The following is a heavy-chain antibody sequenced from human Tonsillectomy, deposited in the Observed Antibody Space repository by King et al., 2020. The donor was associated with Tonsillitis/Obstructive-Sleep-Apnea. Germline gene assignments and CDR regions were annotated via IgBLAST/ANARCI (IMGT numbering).Heavy chain of an antibody. Sequence: QLQESGPGLVKPSGTLSLTCAVSGGSISISNWWSLVRQPPGKGLEWIGEIYHSGSTNYNPSLKSRVTILVDKSKNQFSLKLSSVTAADTAVYYCARDPSNQYFDYWGQGTLVTVSS. J-gene: IGHJ4*02. CDR2: IYHSGST. CDR3: ARDPSNQYFDY. D-gene: IGHD1-14*01. V-gene: IGHV4-4*02. CDR1: GGSISISNW.